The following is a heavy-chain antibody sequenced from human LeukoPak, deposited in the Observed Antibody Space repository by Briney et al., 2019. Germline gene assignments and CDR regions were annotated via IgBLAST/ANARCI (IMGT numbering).Heavy chain of an antibody. Sequence: TGGSLRLSCAASGFTFSSYWMHWVRQAPGKGLVWVSRINSDGSSTNYADSVKGRFTISRDNAKNTLYLQMNSLRAEDTAVYYCARDPGLAVAGIDYWGQGTLVTVSS. CDR2: INSDGSST. J-gene: IGHJ4*02. CDR3: ARDPGLAVAGIDY. V-gene: IGHV3-74*01. CDR1: GFTFSSYW. D-gene: IGHD6-19*01.